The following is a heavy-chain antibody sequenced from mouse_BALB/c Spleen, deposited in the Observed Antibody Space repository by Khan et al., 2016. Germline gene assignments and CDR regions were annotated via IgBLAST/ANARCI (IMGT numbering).Heavy chain of an antibody. Sequence: QIQLVQSGPELKKPGETVKISCKASGYNFKNYGMNWVKQAPGKGLKWMGWIKTYTGESTYADDFKGRFAFSLEASASTAYLQINNLKNEDMATYFCERRRLLDLYYAMDYWGQGTSVTVSS. CDR1: GYNFKNYG. CDR2: IKTYTGES. CDR3: ERRRLLDLYYAMDY. V-gene: IGHV9-1*02. D-gene: IGHD3-2*02. J-gene: IGHJ4*01.